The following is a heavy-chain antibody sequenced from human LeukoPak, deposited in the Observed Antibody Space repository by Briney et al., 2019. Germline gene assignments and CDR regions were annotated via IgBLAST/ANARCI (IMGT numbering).Heavy chain of an antibody. Sequence: GGSLRLSCAASGFTFSNAWMSWVRQAPGKGLEWVGRIKSKTDGGTTDYAAPVKGRFTVSRDDSKNTLYLQMNSLKTEDTAVYYCTTVSKPPSVPYGDYRFDPWGQGTLVTVSS. CDR1: GFTFSNAW. CDR2: IKSKTDGGTT. J-gene: IGHJ5*02. V-gene: IGHV3-15*01. CDR3: TTVSKPPSVPYGDYRFDP. D-gene: IGHD4-17*01.